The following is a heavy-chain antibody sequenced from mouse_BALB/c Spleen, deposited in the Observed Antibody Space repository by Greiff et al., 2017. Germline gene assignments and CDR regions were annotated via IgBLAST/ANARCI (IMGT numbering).Heavy chain of an antibody. CDR1: GYAFSSSW. V-gene: IGHV1-82*01. CDR3: ARSGGYPGAMDY. Sequence: QVQLKESGPELVKPGASVKISCKASGYAFSSSWMNWVKQRPGQGLEWIGRIYPGDGDTNYNGKFKGKATLTTDKSSSTAYMQLSRLTSEDSAVYFCARSGGYPGAMDYWGQGTSVTVSS. D-gene: IGHD2-2*01. J-gene: IGHJ4*01. CDR2: IYPGDGDT.